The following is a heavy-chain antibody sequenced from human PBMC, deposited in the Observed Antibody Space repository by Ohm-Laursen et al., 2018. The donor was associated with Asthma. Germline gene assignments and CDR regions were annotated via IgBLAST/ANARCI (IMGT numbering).Heavy chain of an antibody. CDR1: GYSFSLYS. D-gene: IGHD1-26*01. CDR2: ISTASTFI. Sequence: GSLRLSCTASGYSFSLYSIHWVRQAPGKELEWVTSISTASTFIYYGDSVRGRFTTTRDNAKNLVYLQMDSLRVEDTALYYCARIGPEWELPGREYSLIQWGQGTLVTVSS. V-gene: IGHV3-21*01. CDR3: ARIGPEWELPGREYSLIQ. J-gene: IGHJ1*01.